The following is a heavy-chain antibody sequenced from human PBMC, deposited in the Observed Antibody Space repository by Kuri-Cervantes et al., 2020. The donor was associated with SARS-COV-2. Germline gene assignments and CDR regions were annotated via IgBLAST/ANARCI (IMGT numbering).Heavy chain of an antibody. Sequence: GGSLRPSCAASGFTFSSYAMSWVRQAPGKGLEWVSAISGSGGSTYYADSVKGRFTISRDNSKNTMYLQMNSLRADDTAVYYCAKDRYQLLPPDAFDIWGQGTMVTVSS. CDR3: AKDRYQLLPPDAFDI. V-gene: IGHV3-23*01. CDR2: ISGSGGST. CDR1: GFTFSSYA. D-gene: IGHD2-2*01. J-gene: IGHJ3*02.